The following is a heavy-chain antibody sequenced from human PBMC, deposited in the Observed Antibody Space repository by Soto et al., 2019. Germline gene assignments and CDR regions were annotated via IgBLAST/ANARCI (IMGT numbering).Heavy chain of an antibody. CDR3: ARERPDGARLDP. CDR1: GGSISSGDYY. Sequence: QVQLQESGPGLVKPSQTLSITCTVSGGSISSGDYYWSWIRQPPGTGLEWIGYIYHSGSTYYNPSLMSRVTISVDTSKNQFSLKLSSVTAADTAVYYCARERPDGARLDPWGQGTLVTVSS. D-gene: IGHD6-6*01. CDR2: IYHSGST. V-gene: IGHV4-30-4*01. J-gene: IGHJ5*02.